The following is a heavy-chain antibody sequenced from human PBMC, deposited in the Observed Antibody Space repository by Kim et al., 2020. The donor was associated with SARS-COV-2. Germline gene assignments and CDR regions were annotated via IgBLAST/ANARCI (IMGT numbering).Heavy chain of an antibody. D-gene: IGHD2-21*01. Sequence: GGSLRLSCAASGFTFSSYWMSWVRQAPGKGLEWVANIKQDGSEKYYVDSVKGRFTISRDNAKNSLYLQMNSLRAEDTAVYYCARRRLLDYYGMDVWGQGTTVTVSS. CDR3: ARRRLLDYYGMDV. V-gene: IGHV3-7*01. J-gene: IGHJ6*02. CDR2: IKQDGSEK. CDR1: GFTFSSYW.